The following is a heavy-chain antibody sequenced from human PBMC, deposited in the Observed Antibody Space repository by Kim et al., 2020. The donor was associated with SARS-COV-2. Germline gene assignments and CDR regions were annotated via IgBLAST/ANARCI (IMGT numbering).Heavy chain of an antibody. Sequence: ASVKVSCKASGYTFTSYYMHWVRPAPGQGLEWMGIINPSGGSTSYAQKFQGRVTMTRDTSTSTVYMELSSLRSEDTAVYYCARTASWFGDYVPWGQGTLVTVSS. V-gene: IGHV1-46*01. D-gene: IGHD3-10*01. CDR1: GYTFTSYY. CDR2: INPSGGST. CDR3: ARTASWFGDYVP. J-gene: IGHJ5*02.